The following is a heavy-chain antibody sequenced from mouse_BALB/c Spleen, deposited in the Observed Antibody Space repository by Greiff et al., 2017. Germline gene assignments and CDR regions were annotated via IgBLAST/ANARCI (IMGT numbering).Heavy chain of an antibody. Sequence: DVHLVESGGGLVQPGGSLRLSCATSGFTFTDYYMSWVRQPPGKALEWLGFIRNKANGYTTEYSASVKGRFTISRDNSQSILYLQMNTLRAEDSATYYCARDKEYGIPFAYWGQGTLVTVSA. CDR1: GFTFTDYY. D-gene: IGHD2-10*02. J-gene: IGHJ3*01. V-gene: IGHV7-3*02. CDR2: IRNKANGYTT. CDR3: ARDKEYGIPFAY.